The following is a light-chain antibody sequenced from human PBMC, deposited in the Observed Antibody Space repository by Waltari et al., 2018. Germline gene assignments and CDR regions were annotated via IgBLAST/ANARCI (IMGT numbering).Light chain of an antibody. Sequence: QPALTQPPSVSGSPGQSVTISCTGTTSDVGAHNYVSWYQQHPGKAPKMMISDVSQRPSGVPDRFSGSKSANTASLTISGLQAEDEADYYCCSYAGEYIWVFGGGTKLTVL. CDR3: CSYAGEYIWV. CDR2: DVS. V-gene: IGLV2-11*01. CDR1: TSDVGAHNY. J-gene: IGLJ2*01.